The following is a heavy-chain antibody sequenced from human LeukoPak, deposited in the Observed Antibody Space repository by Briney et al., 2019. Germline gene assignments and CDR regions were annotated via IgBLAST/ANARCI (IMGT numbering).Heavy chain of an antibody. CDR3: ALGVTSVGP. CDR1: GFTFSSYA. D-gene: IGHD3-10*01. CDR2: IICSGGST. J-gene: IGHJ5*02. V-gene: IGHV3-23*01. Sequence: AGGSLTLSCAASGFTFSSYAMSWVRQAPGKVLEWDSAIICSGGSTYYADSGKGRVTISRDNSKNALYLQMNSLRAEDTAVYYCALGVTSVGPWGQGTLVTVSS.